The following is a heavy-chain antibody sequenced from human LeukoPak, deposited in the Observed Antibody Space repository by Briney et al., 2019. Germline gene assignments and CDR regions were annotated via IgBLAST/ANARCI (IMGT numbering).Heavy chain of an antibody. CDR2: IRYDGSNK. CDR1: GFTFSSYG. CDR3: ASSYGSGSYYNVWNWFDP. V-gene: IGHV3-30*02. J-gene: IGHJ5*02. D-gene: IGHD3-10*01. Sequence: GGSLRLSCAASGFTFSSYGMHWVRQAPGKGLEWVAFIRYDGSNKYPADSVKGRFTISRDNSKNTLYLQMNSLRAEDTAVYYCASSYGSGSYYNVWNWFDPWGQGTLVTVSS.